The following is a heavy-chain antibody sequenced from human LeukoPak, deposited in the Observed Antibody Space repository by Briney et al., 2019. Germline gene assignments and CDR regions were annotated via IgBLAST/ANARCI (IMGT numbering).Heavy chain of an antibody. CDR2: ISYDGSNK. CDR1: GFTFSSYG. CDR3: ATRGVYYFDSSGYYPIDH. D-gene: IGHD3-22*01. Sequence: GGSLRPSCAASGFTFSSYGMHWVRQAPGKGLEWVAVISYDGSNKYYADSVKGRFTISRDNSKNSLYLQMNSLRAEDTAVYYCATRGVYYFDSSGYYPIDHWGQGTLVTVSS. V-gene: IGHV3-30*03. J-gene: IGHJ4*02.